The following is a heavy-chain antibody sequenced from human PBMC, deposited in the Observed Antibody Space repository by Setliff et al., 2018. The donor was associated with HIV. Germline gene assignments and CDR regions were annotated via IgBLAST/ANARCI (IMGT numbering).Heavy chain of an antibody. V-gene: IGHV3-30*02. CDR1: GFTFRSFG. D-gene: IGHD3-10*01. CDR2: IWYDGTNE. J-gene: IGHJ5*02. Sequence: GGSLRLSCATSGFTFRSFGMHWVRQAPGKGLEWVANIWYDGTNENYVDSVKGRFTISRDNSKNTLYLQMNSLKSEDTAVYYCARGVKWLDPWGQGTLVTVSS. CDR3: ARGVKWLDP.